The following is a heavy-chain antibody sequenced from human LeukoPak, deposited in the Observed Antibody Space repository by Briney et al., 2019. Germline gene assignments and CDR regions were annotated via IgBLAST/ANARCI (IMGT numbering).Heavy chain of an antibody. CDR2: IKSKTDGGTT. V-gene: IGHV3-15*01. CDR3: TTEGYYYDSSGSGRRGY. J-gene: IGHJ4*02. CDR1: GFTFSNAW. Sequence: KTGGSLRLSCAASGFTFSNAWMSWVRQAPGKGLEWVGRIKSKTDGGTTDYAAPVKGRFTISRDDSKNTLYLQMNSLKTEDTAVYYCTTEGYYYDSSGSGRRGYWGQGTLVTVSS. D-gene: IGHD3-22*01.